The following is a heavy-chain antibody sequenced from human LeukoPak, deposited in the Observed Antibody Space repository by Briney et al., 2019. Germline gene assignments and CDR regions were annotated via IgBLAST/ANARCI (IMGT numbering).Heavy chain of an antibody. CDR2: ISTYNDNT. Sequence: GASVKVSCKASGYSSTSYGLSRVRQAPGQGLEWMGWISTYNDNTNYAQKLQGRLTMTTDTSTSTAYMELRSLRSDDTAVYYCARDEGRYYYGSGSYYLSASPKLDPWGQGTLVTVSS. V-gene: IGHV1-18*01. CDR1: GYSSTSYG. CDR3: ARDEGRYYYGSGSYYLSASPKLDP. D-gene: IGHD3-10*01. J-gene: IGHJ5*02.